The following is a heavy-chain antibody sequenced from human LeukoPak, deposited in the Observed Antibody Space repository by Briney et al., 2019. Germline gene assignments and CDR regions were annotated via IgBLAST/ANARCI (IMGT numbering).Heavy chain of an antibody. J-gene: IGHJ3*02. CDR2: ISGSGGST. CDR1: GFTFSSYA. CDR3: AKDVDWSGGPGAFDI. Sequence: PGGSLRLSCAASGFTFSSYAMSWVRKAPGKGLEWVSAISGSGGSTYYADSVKGRFTISRDNAKNSLYLQMNSLRAEDTALYYCAKDVDWSGGPGAFDIWGQGTMVTVSS. V-gene: IGHV3-23*01. D-gene: IGHD3-9*01.